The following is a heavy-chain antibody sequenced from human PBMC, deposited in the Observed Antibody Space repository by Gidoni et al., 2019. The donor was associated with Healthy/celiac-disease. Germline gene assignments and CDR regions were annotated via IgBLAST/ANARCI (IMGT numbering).Heavy chain of an antibody. CDR1: GGSISSYY. D-gene: IGHD1-26*01. CDR2: IYYSGST. Sequence: QVQLQESGPGLVKPTETLALTCTVSGGSISSYYWSWIRQPPGKGLEWIGYIYYSGSTNYNPSLKSRVTISVDTSKHQFSLQLSSVTAADTAVYYCASEVGASYYGMDVWGQGTTVTVSS. CDR3: ASEVGASYYGMDV. V-gene: IGHV4-59*01. J-gene: IGHJ6*02.